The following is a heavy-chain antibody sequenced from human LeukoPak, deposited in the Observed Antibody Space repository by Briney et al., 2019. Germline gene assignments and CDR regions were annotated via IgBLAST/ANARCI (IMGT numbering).Heavy chain of an antibody. CDR3: ARVGYKVPYYYDSSGYYYGWFDP. CDR1: GATFSSYA. D-gene: IGHD3-22*01. CDR2: IIPIFGTA. J-gene: IGHJ5*02. V-gene: IGHV1-69*01. Sequence: ASVKVSCKASGATFSSYAISWVRQAPGQGLEWMGGIIPIFGTANYAQKFQGRATITADESTSTAYMELSSLRSEDTAVYYCARVGYKVPYYYDSSGYYYGWFDPWGQGTLVTVSS.